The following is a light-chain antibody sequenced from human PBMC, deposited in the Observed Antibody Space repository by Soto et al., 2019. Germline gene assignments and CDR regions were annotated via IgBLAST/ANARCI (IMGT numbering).Light chain of an antibody. CDR1: SSDVGGYNY. CDR3: SSYAGSSNV. Sequence: QSVLTQPPSATGSPGQSVAISCTGTSSDVGGYNYVSWYQQHPGKAPKLMIYEVNKRPSGVPDRFSGSKSGNTASLTVSGLQAEDEVDYYCSSYAGSSNVFGTGTK. J-gene: IGLJ1*01. V-gene: IGLV2-8*01. CDR2: EVN.